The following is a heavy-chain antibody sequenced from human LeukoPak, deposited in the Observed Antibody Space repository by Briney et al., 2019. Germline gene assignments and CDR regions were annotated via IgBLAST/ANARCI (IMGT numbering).Heavy chain of an antibody. J-gene: IGHJ4*02. CDR2: IKSDGSST. CDR3: ARGGYDNFGFDF. CDR1: GFTFSSYW. Sequence: GGSLRLSCAASGFTFSSYWMHWVRQAPGKGLVWVSRIKSDGSSTNYADSVKGRFTISRDNAKNTLYLQMNSLRAEDTAVYYCARGGYDNFGFDFWGQGTLVTVSS. D-gene: IGHD3-22*01. V-gene: IGHV3-74*01.